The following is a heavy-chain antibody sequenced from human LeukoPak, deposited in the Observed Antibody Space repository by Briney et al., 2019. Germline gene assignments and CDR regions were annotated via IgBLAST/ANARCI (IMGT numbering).Heavy chain of an antibody. CDR3: ARDAPFVVVPAAIVGYFDL. Sequence: GGSLRLSCAASEFTFSDYYMNWIRQAPGKGLEWLSYISGSSSHTNYADSVKGRFTISRDNAKNSLYLQMNSLRAEDTAVYYCARDAPFVVVPAAIVGYFDLWGRGTLVTVSS. D-gene: IGHD2-2*01. J-gene: IGHJ2*01. V-gene: IGHV3-11*05. CDR1: EFTFSDYY. CDR2: ISGSSSHT.